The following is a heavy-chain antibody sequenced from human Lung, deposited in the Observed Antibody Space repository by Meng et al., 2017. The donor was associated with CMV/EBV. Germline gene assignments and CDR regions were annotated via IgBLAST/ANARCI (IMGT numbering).Heavy chain of an antibody. CDR3: ATRMGTGYTSD. J-gene: IGHJ4*02. CDR2: ISSSSRYI. V-gene: IGHV3-21*01. CDR1: GFTFSGYS. D-gene: IGHD6-13*01. Sequence: GGSLRLXCAASGFTFSGYSMNWVRQAPGKGLEWVSTISSSSRYIYYADSVKGRFTISRDNAENSLYLQMNNLRADDTAVYYCATRMGTGYTSDWGQGTLVTVSS.